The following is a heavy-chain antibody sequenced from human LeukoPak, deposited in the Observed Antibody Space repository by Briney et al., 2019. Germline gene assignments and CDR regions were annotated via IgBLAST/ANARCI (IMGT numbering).Heavy chain of an antibody. D-gene: IGHD6-13*01. CDR3: ARCSSGWYGYYYYYMDV. CDR1: GGSISSSSYY. Sequence: SETLSLTCTVSGGSISSSSYYWGWIRQPPWKGLEWIGSIYYSGSTYYSPSLKSRVTISVDTSKNQFSLKLSSVTAADTAVYYCARCSSGWYGYYYYYMDVWGKGTTVTISS. V-gene: IGHV4-39*07. CDR2: IYYSGST. J-gene: IGHJ6*03.